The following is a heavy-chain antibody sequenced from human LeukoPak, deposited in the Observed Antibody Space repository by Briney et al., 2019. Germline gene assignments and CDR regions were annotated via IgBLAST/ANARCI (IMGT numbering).Heavy chain of an antibody. J-gene: IGHJ4*02. CDR2: MWSDGTKK. D-gene: IGHD3-22*01. V-gene: IGHV3-33*08. CDR1: GFTFSNYA. Sequence: GGSLRLSCAASGFTFSNYAMSWVRQAPGKGLEWVAVMWSDGTKKYYADSVKGRFTVSRDTSKHTLYLQMSSLRAEDTAVYFCARDDDTTGRYSRFDYWGQGTLVTVSS. CDR3: ARDDDTTGRYSRFDY.